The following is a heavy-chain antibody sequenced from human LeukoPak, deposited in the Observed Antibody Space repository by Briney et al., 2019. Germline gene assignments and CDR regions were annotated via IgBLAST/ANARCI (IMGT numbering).Heavy chain of an antibody. CDR1: GFSLSTSGMC. Sequence: SGPTLVNPAQTLTLTCTFSGFSLSTSGMCVSWIRQPPGKALEWLARIDWDDDKYYSTSLKTRLTISKDTSKNPVVLTMTNMDPVDTATYYCARYYYGSGSYYNLNDYWGQGTLVTVSS. J-gene: IGHJ4*02. V-gene: IGHV2-70*11. D-gene: IGHD3-10*01. CDR3: ARYYYGSGSYYNLNDY. CDR2: IDWDDDK.